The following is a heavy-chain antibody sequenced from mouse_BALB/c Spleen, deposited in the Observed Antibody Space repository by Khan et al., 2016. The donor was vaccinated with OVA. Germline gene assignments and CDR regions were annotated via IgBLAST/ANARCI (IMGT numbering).Heavy chain of an antibody. CDR2: IDPANGHT. J-gene: IGHJ4*01. Sequence: EVQLQESGAELVKPGAPVKLSCTASGFNIKDTYIHWVKQRPEQGLEWIGRIDPANGHTKYDPKFQGKATLTADTSSNTAYLQLISLTSEDTAVYYCTRPIYYYDALDYWGQGTSVAVSS. CDR1: GFNIKDTY. D-gene: IGHD1-1*01. V-gene: IGHV14-3*02. CDR3: TRPIYYYDALDY.